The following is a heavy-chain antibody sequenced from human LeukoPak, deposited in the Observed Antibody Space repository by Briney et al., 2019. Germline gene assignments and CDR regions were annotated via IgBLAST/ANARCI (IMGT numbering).Heavy chain of an antibody. CDR1: GFTFSSYA. V-gene: IGHV3-30-3*01. CDR3: ARAPRGGNSNFDY. CDR2: ISYDGSNK. D-gene: IGHD4-23*01. J-gene: IGHJ4*02. Sequence: GRSLRLSCAASGFTFSSYAMHWVRQAPGKGLEWVAVISYDGSNKYYADSVKGRLTISRDNSKYTLYLQMNSLRAEDTAVYYCARAPRGGNSNFDYWGQGTLVTVSS.